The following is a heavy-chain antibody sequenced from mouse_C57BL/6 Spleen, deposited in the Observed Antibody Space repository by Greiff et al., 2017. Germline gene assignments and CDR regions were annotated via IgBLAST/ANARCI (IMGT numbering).Heavy chain of an antibody. J-gene: IGHJ4*01. Sequence: DVKLQESGAELVRPGSSVKMSCKTSGYTFTSYGINWVKQRPGQGLEWIGYIYIGNGYTEYNEKFKGKATLTSDTSSSTAYMQLSSLTSEDSAIYFCARQLRLQGYAMDYWGQGTSVTVSS. V-gene: IGHV1-58*01. CDR1: GYTFTSYG. D-gene: IGHD3-2*02. CDR3: ARQLRLQGYAMDY. CDR2: IYIGNGYT.